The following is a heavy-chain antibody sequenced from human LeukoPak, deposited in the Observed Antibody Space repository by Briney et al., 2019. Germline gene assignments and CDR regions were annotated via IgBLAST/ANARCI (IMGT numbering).Heavy chain of an antibody. CDR2: IIPIFGTA. CDR1: GGTFSSYA. CDR3: ARTSREIGCSSTSCGGMDV. J-gene: IGHJ6*02. V-gene: IGHV1-69*13. D-gene: IGHD2-2*01. Sequence: SVKVSCKASGGTFSSYAINWVRQAPGQGLEWMGGIIPIFGTANYAQKFQGRVTITADESTSTAYMELSSLRSEDPAVYYWARTSREIGCSSTSCGGMDVWGQGTTVTVSS.